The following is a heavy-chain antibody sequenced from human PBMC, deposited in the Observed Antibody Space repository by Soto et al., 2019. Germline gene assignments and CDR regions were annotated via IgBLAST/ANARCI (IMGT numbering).Heavy chain of an antibody. D-gene: IGHD6-19*01. CDR3: AKDLCIYSSGSGYFDY. J-gene: IGHJ4*02. CDR1: GFTFTTYV. Sequence: EVQLLESGGGLVQPGGSLRLSCAASGFTFTTYVVSWVRQAPGKGLEWVSTISDSGGSTYYADSVKGRFTISRDNSKITLYLQMNSLSADDTAVDYCAKDLCIYSSGSGYFDYWGQGTLVTVSS. CDR2: ISDSGGST. V-gene: IGHV3-23*01.